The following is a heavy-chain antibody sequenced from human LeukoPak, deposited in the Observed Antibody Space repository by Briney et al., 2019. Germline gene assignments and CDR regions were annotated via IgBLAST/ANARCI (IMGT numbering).Heavy chain of an antibody. D-gene: IGHD3-22*01. CDR2: IYYSGGT. Sequence: SETLSLTCTVSGGSITGYYWSWIRQPPGKGLEWIGYIYYSGGTNYNPSLKSRVTISVDTSKNHFSLKLTSVTAADTAVYYCARDRISYYDRDAFDIWGQGTMLTVSS. CDR3: ARDRISYYDRDAFDI. J-gene: IGHJ3*02. V-gene: IGHV4-59*01. CDR1: GGSITGYY.